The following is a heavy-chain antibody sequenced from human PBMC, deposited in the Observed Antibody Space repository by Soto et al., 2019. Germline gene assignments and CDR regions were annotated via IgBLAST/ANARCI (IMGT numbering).Heavy chain of an antibody. J-gene: IGHJ4*02. D-gene: IGHD2-8*01. Sequence: PGGSLRLSCAASGFTFSSYSMNWVRQAPGKGLEWVSSISSKGLGGTTEYAASVKGRFTISRDDSKSIAYLQMDSLKTEDTAVYYCTRGWILYSYWGQGTLVTVSS. CDR1: GFTFSSYS. CDR3: TRGWILYSY. CDR2: ISSKGLGGTT. V-gene: IGHV3-49*04.